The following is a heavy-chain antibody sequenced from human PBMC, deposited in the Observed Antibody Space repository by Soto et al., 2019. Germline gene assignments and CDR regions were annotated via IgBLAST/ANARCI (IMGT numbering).Heavy chain of an antibody. Sequence: ASVKVCCKASGYTFTGYHMHWLRQAPGQGLEWMGWINPNSGGTNYAQKFQGWVTMTRDTSISTAYMELSRLRSDDTAVYYCARASPHYDFWSGYPDSYYYYYMDVWGKGTTVTVSS. J-gene: IGHJ6*03. CDR1: GYTFTGYH. V-gene: IGHV1-2*04. D-gene: IGHD3-3*01. CDR3: ARASPHYDFWSGYPDSYYYYYMDV. CDR2: INPNSGGT.